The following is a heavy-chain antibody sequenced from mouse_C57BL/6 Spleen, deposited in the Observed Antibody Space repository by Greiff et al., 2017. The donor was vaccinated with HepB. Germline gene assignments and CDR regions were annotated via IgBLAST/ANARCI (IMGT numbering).Heavy chain of an antibody. Sequence: VQLQQPGAELVRPGSSVKLSCKAFGYTFTSYWMDWVKQRPGQGLEWIGNIYPSDSETHYNQKFKDKATLTVDKSSSTAYMQLSSLTSEDSAVYYCARGGATGFAYWGQGTLVTVSA. CDR2: IYPSDSET. J-gene: IGHJ3*01. V-gene: IGHV1-61*01. CDR3: ARGGATGFAY. CDR1: GYTFTSYW. D-gene: IGHD6-1*01.